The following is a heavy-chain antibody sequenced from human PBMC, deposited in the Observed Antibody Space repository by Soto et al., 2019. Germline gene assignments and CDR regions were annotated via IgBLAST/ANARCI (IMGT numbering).Heavy chain of an antibody. CDR1: GYTFTSYG. CDR3: AGSEADSYSSSGYYGMDV. V-gene: IGHV1-18*04. D-gene: IGHD6-6*01. J-gene: IGHJ6*02. Sequence: ASVKVSCKASGYTFTSYGISWVRQAPGQGLEWMGWISAYNGNTNYAQKLQGRVTMTSDTSTSTAYMELRSLRSDDTAVYYCAGSEADSYSSSGYYGMDVWGQGTTVTVSS. CDR2: ISAYNGNT.